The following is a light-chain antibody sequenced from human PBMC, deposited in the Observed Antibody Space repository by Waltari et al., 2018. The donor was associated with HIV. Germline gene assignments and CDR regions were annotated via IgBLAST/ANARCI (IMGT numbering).Light chain of an antibody. CDR2: EVF. J-gene: IGKJ5*01. V-gene: IGKV1-13*02. Sequence: AIQLTQSPSSLSASVGDRVTITCRASQGFSSAFAWFQQRPGKAPKVLIYEVFHLGSGVPSRFSGSGSGTDFTLAISSLQPEDSATYYCQQFYSFPITFGQGTRLEIK. CDR3: QQFYSFPIT. CDR1: QGFSSA.